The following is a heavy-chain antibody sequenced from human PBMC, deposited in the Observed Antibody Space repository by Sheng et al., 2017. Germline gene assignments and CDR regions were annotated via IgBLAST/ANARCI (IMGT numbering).Heavy chain of an antibody. J-gene: IGHJ6*03. V-gene: IGHV3-30-3*01. CDR3: ARSAGLLDYYMDV. CDR2: ISYDGSNK. Sequence: QVQLVESGGGVVQPGRSLRLSCAASGFTFSSYAMHWVRQAPGKGLEWVAVISYDGSNKYYADSVKGRFTISRDNSKNTLYLQMNSLRAEDTAVYYCARSAGLLDYYMDVWGKGTTVTVSS. D-gene: IGHD3-3*01. CDR1: GFTFSSYA.